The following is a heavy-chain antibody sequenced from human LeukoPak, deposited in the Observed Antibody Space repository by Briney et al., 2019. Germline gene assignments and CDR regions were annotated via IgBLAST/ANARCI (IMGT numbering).Heavy chain of an antibody. J-gene: IGHJ2*01. CDR3: ARLEWYFEL. Sequence: SETLSLTCTVSGGSISSSSYYWGWIRQPPGKGLEWIGSIYYSGSTYYNPSLKSRVTISVDTSKNQFSLKLSSVTAADTAVYYCARLEWYFELWGRGTLVTVSS. D-gene: IGHD5-24*01. CDR1: GGSISSSSYY. V-gene: IGHV4-39*01. CDR2: IYYSGST.